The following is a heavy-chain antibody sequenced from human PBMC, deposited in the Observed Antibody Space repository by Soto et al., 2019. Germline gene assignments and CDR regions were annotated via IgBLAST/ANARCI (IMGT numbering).Heavy chain of an antibody. J-gene: IGHJ5*02. D-gene: IGHD3-3*01. Sequence: SETLSLTCTVSGGSISSYYWSWIRQPPGKGLEWIGYIYYSGSTNYNPSLKSRVTIAVDTSKNQFSLKLSSVTAADTAVYYCARGNIFSWGYDFWSGYYGAGWFDPWGQGTLVTVSS. CDR3: ARGNIFSWGYDFWSGYYGAGWFDP. V-gene: IGHV4-59*01. CDR1: GGSISSYY. CDR2: IYYSGST.